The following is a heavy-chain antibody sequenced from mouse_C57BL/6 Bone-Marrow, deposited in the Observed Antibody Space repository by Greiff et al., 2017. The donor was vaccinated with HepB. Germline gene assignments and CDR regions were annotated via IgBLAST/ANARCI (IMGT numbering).Heavy chain of an antibody. V-gene: IGHV5-4*01. CDR2: ISDGGSYT. D-gene: IGHD2-1*01. Sequence: DVQLVESGGGLVKPGGSLKLSCAASGFTFSSYAMSWVRQTPEKRLEWVATISDGGSYTYYPDNVKGRFTISRDNAKNNLYLQMSHLKSEDTAMYYCARIYYGKPFDYWGQGTTLTVSS. J-gene: IGHJ2*01. CDR1: GFTFSSYA. CDR3: ARIYYGKPFDY.